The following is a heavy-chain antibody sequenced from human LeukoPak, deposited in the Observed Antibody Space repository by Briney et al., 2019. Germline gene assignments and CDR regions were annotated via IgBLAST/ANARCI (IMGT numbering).Heavy chain of an antibody. V-gene: IGHV3-7*04. J-gene: IGHJ3*02. D-gene: IGHD4-17*01. CDR2: IKPDGSEK. Sequence: GGSLRLSCAASGFTFRNYWMNWVRQAPGKGLEWVANIKPDGSEKRYVDSVKGRFTISRDNAKNSLYLQMNSLRAEDTAVYYCARGPTVTTFDAFDIWGQGTMVTVSS. CDR3: ARGPTVTTFDAFDI. CDR1: GFTFRNYW.